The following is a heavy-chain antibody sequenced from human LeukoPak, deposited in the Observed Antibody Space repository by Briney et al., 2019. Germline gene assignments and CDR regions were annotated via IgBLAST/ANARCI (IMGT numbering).Heavy chain of an antibody. D-gene: IGHD6-25*01. CDR1: GYNYRDYY. V-gene: IGHV1-2*02. CDR2: INPQSGGT. Sequence: SVKVSCKASGYNYRDYYIHWVRHAPGQGLEWVGWINPQSGGTRYAPRFQGRVTMSSDTSINTAYMELRRLTSDDTAVFYCARVYRLYERTYPAGYDIWGQGTGVTVSS. J-gene: IGHJ3*02. CDR3: ARVYRLYERTYPAGYDI.